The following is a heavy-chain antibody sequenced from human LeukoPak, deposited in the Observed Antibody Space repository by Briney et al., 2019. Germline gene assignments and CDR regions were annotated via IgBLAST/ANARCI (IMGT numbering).Heavy chain of an antibody. D-gene: IGHD4-23*01. J-gene: IGHJ4*02. V-gene: IGHV4-38-2*02. CDR2: IYHSGST. CDR3: AREGTVVNVDY. CDR1: GYSISSGYY. Sequence: KPSETLSLTCTVSGYSISSGYYWGWIRQPPGKGLEWIGSIYHSGSTYYNPSLKSRVTISVDTSKNQFSLKLSSVTAADTAVYYCAREGTVVNVDYWGQGTLVTVSS.